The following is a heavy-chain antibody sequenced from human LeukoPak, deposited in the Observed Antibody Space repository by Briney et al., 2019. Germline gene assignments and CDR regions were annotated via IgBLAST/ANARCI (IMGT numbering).Heavy chain of an antibody. D-gene: IGHD6-19*01. J-gene: IGHJ4*02. CDR1: GFTFSDYW. V-gene: IGHV3-74*01. CDR3: ARVPSTQWLVYYFDY. CDR2: INTDGSIT. Sequence: GGSLRLSCAASGFTFSDYWIHWVRQAPGKGLVWVSRINTDGSITTYADSVKGRFTISRDNAKNTLYLQMNSLRAEDTAVYYCARVPSTQWLVYYFDYWGQGTLVTVSS.